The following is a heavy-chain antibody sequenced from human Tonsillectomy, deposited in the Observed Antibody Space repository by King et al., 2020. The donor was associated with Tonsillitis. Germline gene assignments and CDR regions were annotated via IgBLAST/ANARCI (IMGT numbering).Heavy chain of an antibody. CDR2: IYPGDSDT. J-gene: IGHJ5*02. D-gene: IGHD5-18*01. CDR1: GYTFTSYW. CDR3: ARLPHEGYSYGLGWFDP. V-gene: IGHV5-51*03. Sequence: QLVQSGAEVKKPGASLKISCKGSGYTFTSYWIAWVRQMPGKGLEWMGIIYPGDSDTRYSPSFQGQVTISADKSISTAYLQWSSLKASDTAMYYCARLPHEGYSYGLGWFDPWGQGTLVTVSS.